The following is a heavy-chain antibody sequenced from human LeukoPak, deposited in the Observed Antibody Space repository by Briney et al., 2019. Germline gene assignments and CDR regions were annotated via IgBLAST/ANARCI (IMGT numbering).Heavy chain of an antibody. V-gene: IGHV3-43*01. CDR2: ISWDGGST. CDR3: VTPWFDP. CDR1: GFTFDDYT. Sequence: GGSLRLSCAASGFTFDDYTMHWVRQAPGKGLEWVSLISWDGGSTYYADSVKGRFTISRDNSKNSLYLQMHSLKTEDTAVYYCVTPWFDPWGQGTLVTVSS. J-gene: IGHJ5*02.